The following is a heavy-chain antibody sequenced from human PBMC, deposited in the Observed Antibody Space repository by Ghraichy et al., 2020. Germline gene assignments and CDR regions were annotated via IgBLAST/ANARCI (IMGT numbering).Heavy chain of an antibody. CDR3: ARARPYPFYYYDSSGYYYNDAFDI. J-gene: IGHJ3*02. CDR2: IYYSGST. D-gene: IGHD3-22*01. Sequence: SETLSLTCTVSGGSISSYYWSWIRQPPGKGLEWIGYIYYSGSTNYNPSLKSRVTISVDTSKNQFSLKLSSVTAAYTAVYYCARARPYPFYYYDSSGYYYNDAFDIWGQGTMVTVSS. V-gene: IGHV4-59*01. CDR1: GGSISSYY.